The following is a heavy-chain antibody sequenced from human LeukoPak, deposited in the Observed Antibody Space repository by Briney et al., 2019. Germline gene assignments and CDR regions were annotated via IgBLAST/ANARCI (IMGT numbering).Heavy chain of an antibody. V-gene: IGHV3-21*01. D-gene: IGHD3-10*01. CDR3: ARERYGSGTKYYYYGMDV. Sequence: PGGSLRLSCAASGFTFSSYSMNWVRQAPGKGLEWVSSISSSSSYIYYADSVKGRFTISRDNAKNSLYLQMNSLRAEDTAVYYCARERYGSGTKYYYYGMDVWGQGTTVTVSS. CDR1: GFTFSSYS. CDR2: ISSSSSYI. J-gene: IGHJ6*02.